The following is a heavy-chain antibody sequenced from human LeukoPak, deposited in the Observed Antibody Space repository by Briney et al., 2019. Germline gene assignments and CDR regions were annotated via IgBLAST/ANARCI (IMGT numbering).Heavy chain of an antibody. CDR3: ARTRYSGYERGTDY. CDR2: ISSSSSYI. D-gene: IGHD5-12*01. Sequence: GGSLRLSCAASGFTFSSYSMSWVRQAPGKGLEWVSSISSSSSYIYYADSVKGRFTISRDNAKNSLYLQMNTLRAEDTAVYYCARTRYSGYERGTDYWGQGTLVTVSS. V-gene: IGHV3-21*01. CDR1: GFTFSSYS. J-gene: IGHJ4*02.